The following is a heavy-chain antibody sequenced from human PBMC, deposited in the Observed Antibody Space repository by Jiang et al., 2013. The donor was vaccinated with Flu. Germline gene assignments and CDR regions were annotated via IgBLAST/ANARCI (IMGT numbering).Heavy chain of an antibody. J-gene: IGHJ6*02. Sequence: VQLLESGGGLVQPGGSLRLSCVASGFTFNSYAMNWVRQAPGKGLEWVAAISHSGRNTNYADSVMGRFTISSDSSENTLYLQMDSLGGEDTAVYYCAKDLSRVLFRRDYYDYSMDAWGQGTTVTVSS. CDR2: ISHSGRNT. CDR1: GFTFNSYA. D-gene: IGHD2-8*01. CDR3: AKDLSRVLFRRDYYDYSMDA. V-gene: IGHV3-23*01.